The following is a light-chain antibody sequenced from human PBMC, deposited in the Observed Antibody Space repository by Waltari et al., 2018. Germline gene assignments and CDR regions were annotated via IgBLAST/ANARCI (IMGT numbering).Light chain of an antibody. Sequence: EIVLTQSPGTLALSPGERATLSCRASESVSSSHLAWYQQKPGQAPSLLIYAESYRATVIPDRFSGSGSGTDFTLTISRLEPEDFAVYYCQQFGSSPFTFGGGTKVEIK. CDR2: AES. CDR3: QQFGSSPFT. J-gene: IGKJ4*01. CDR1: ESVSSSH. V-gene: IGKV3-20*01.